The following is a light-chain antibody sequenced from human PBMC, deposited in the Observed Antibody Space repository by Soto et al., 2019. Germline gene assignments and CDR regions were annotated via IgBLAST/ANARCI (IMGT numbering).Light chain of an antibody. CDR1: QNIDRW. J-gene: IGKJ1*01. CDR2: GAS. V-gene: IGKV1-5*03. CDR3: QHYNSYPWT. Sequence: DIQMTQSPSTLSASVGDRDTMTCRASQNIDRWLAWYQQKPGKAPNLLIYGASNLESGVPSRFSGSGSGTEFTLTISSLRPDDFATYYCQHYNSYPWTFGQGTNVEIK.